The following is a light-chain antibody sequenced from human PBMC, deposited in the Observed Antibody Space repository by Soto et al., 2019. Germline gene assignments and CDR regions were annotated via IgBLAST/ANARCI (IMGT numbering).Light chain of an antibody. CDR3: SSYTSGGNYV. CDR1: SSDVAAYNF. V-gene: IGLV2-14*01. Sequence: QSALTQPASVSGSPGQSVAISCTGTSSDVAAYNFVSWYQQHPGKAPTLMVFDVSNRPSGVSDRFSGSKSGNTASLTISGLQAEDEADYYCSSYTSGGNYVFGTGTKVTVL. CDR2: DVS. J-gene: IGLJ1*01.